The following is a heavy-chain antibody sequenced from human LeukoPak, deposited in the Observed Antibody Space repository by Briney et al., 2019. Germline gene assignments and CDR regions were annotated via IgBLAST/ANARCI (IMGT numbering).Heavy chain of an antibody. CDR1: GFTFSSYA. D-gene: IGHD1-26*01. J-gene: IGHJ6*02. Sequence: PGGSLRLSCAASGFTFSSYAMHWVRQAPGKGLEWVAVISYDGSNKYYADSVKGRFTISRDNSKNTLYLQMNSLRAEDTAVYYRARDRKGGSYYSYYYYGMDVWGQGTTVTVSS. CDR2: ISYDGSNK. CDR3: ARDRKGGSYYSYYYYGMDV. V-gene: IGHV3-30-3*01.